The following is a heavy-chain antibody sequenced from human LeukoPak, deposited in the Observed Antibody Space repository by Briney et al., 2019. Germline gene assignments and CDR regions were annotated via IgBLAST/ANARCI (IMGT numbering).Heavy chain of an antibody. Sequence: SETLSLTCTVSGYSISSGYYWGWIRQPPGKGLEWIGSIYHSGGTNYNPSLKSRITISVDKSQNQFSLKVNSLTAADTAVYYCATNGYYCMDVWGKGTTVTVSS. CDR2: IYHSGGT. CDR3: ATNGYYCMDV. V-gene: IGHV4-38-2*02. J-gene: IGHJ6*03. D-gene: IGHD2-8*01. CDR1: GYSISSGYY.